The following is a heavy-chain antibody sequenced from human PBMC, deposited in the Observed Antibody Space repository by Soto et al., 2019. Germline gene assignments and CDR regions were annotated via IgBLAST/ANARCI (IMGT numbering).Heavy chain of an antibody. CDR2: VAYDGSKT. CDR1: GFTFSSNG. V-gene: IGHV3-30*03. D-gene: IGHD3-22*01. CDR3: AXXVXGSMYDNSGKYDS. J-gene: IGHJ5*01. Sequence: QVQLVESGGGVVQPGRSLRLTCAASGFTFSSNGMHWVRQAPGKGLEWVALVAYDGSKTYYGDSVRGRFTISRDNSEXXXXXXXXXXXXXXXXXXXXAXXVXGSMYDNSGKYDSWGQGTLVTVSS.